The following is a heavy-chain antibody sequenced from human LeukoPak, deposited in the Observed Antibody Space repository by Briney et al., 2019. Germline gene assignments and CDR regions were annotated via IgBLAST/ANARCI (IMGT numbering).Heavy chain of an antibody. CDR2: IKQVGSEK. Sequence: PGGSLRLSCAVPVFRASGYWITWVRQAPGKGLGWVANIKQVGSEKNYVDSVKGRFTISRDNAANSLFLQMNSLRVEDTAVYYCAREWQGGIAAAGTRIEGDYWGQGTLVAVSS. CDR3: AREWQGGIAAAGTRIEGDY. V-gene: IGHV3-7*01. CDR1: VFRASGYW. J-gene: IGHJ4*02. D-gene: IGHD6-13*01.